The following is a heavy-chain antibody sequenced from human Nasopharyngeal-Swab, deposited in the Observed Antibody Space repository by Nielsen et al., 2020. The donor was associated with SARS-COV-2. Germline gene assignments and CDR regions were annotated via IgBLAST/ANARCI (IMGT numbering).Heavy chain of an antibody. CDR3: VRLSIATAGVDY. J-gene: IGHJ4*02. CDR2: INQDGSGK. CDR1: GFTLGNYW. V-gene: IGHV3-7*01. Sequence: GGSLRLSCAASGFTLGNYWMSWVRQAPGKGLEWVANINQDGSGKYYLDSVAGRFTISRDNPKNSLYLQMNSLRAEDTAVFYCVRLSIATAGVDYWGQGTLVTVSS. D-gene: IGHD6-13*01.